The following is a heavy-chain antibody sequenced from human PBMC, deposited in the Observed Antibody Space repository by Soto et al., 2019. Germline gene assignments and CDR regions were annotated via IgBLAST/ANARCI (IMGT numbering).Heavy chain of an antibody. Sequence: GESLKISCKGSGYSFTSYWIGWVRQMPGKGLEWMGIIYPGDSDTRYSPSFQGQVTISADKSISTAYLQWSSLKASDTAMYYCARYDVTMVRGVIRAPYFDYWGQGTLVTVSS. J-gene: IGHJ4*02. CDR3: ARYDVTMVRGVIRAPYFDY. CDR2: IYPGDSDT. D-gene: IGHD3-10*01. V-gene: IGHV5-51*01. CDR1: GYSFTSYW.